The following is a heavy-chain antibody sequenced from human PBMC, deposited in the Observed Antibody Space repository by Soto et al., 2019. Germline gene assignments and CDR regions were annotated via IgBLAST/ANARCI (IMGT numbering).Heavy chain of an antibody. Sequence: QVQLVQSGAEEKKPGASVKVSCKASGYTFTSYAMHWVRQAPGQRLEWMGWINAGNGNTKYSQKFQGRVTITRDTXXXXXXXXXXXXXXXXXXXXXXXXXXXXXXYWGQGTLVTVSS. V-gene: IGHV1-3*05. CDR2: INAGNGNT. CDR3: XXXXXXXXY. J-gene: IGHJ4*02. CDR1: GYTFTSYA.